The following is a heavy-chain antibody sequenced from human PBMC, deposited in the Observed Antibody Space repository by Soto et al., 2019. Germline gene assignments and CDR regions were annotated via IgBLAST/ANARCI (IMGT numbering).Heavy chain of an antibody. D-gene: IGHD6-6*01. CDR2: ISSNGGST. CDR3: ASSYSSSSYYYYMDV. CDR1: GFTFSSYA. J-gene: IGHJ6*03. Sequence: GGSLRLSCAASGFTFSSYAMHWVRQAPGKGLEYVSAISSNGGSTYYANSVKGRFTISRDNSKNTLYLQMGSLRAEDMAVYYCASSYSSSSYYYYMDVWGKGTTVTVSS. V-gene: IGHV3-64*01.